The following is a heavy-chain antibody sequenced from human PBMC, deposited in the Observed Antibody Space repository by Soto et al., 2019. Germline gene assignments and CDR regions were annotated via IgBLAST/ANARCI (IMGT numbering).Heavy chain of an antibody. D-gene: IGHD4-17*01. CDR3: ARSDYGGKIDY. CDR1: GGTFSSYT. J-gene: IGHJ4*02. V-gene: IGHV1-69*02. CDR2: IIPILGIA. Sequence: QVQLVQSGAEVKKPGSSVKVSCKASGGTFSSYTISWVRQAPGQGLEWMGRIIPILGIANYAQKFQGRVTITADKYTSTAYMELSSLRAEDTAVYYCARSDYGGKIDYWGQGTLVTVSS.